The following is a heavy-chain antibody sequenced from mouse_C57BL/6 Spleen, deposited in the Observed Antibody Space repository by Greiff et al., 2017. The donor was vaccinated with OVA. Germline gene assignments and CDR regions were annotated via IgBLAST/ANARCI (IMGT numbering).Heavy chain of an antibody. V-gene: IGHV1-80*01. CDR3: ARYYYGSSYVPLFDY. CDR2: IYPGDGDT. D-gene: IGHD1-1*01. CDR1: GYAFSSYW. J-gene: IGHJ2*01. Sequence: QVQLQQSGAELVKPGASVKISCKASGYAFSSYWMNWVKQRPGKGLEWIGQIYPGDGDTNYNGKFKGKATLTADKSSSTAYMQLSSLTSEDSAVYFCARYYYGSSYVPLFDYWGQGTTLTVSS.